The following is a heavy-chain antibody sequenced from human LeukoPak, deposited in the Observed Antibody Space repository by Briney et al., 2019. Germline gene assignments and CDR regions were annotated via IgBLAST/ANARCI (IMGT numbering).Heavy chain of an antibody. D-gene: IGHD3-10*01. Sequence: GGSLRLSCVASGLTFSNYGIHWVRQAPGKGLEWVTYIRYDGTTIYYADSVKGRFTISRDNSKNTVYLQMNSLRVEDTAVYYCAKERDYRVSTSCDYWGQGTQVTVSS. CDR1: GLTFSNYG. V-gene: IGHV3-30*02. CDR2: IRYDGTTI. CDR3: AKERDYRVSTSCDY. J-gene: IGHJ4*02.